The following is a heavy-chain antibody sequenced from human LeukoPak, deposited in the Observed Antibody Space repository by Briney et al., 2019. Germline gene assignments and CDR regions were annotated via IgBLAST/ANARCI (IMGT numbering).Heavy chain of an antibody. CDR2: IYSGGST. CDR1: GFTVSSNY. CDR3: ARDRGYSYGSYYYYYGMGV. J-gene: IGHJ6*02. Sequence: GSLRLSCAASGFTVSSNYMSWVRQAPGKGLEWVSVIYSGGSTYYADSVKGRFTISRDNSKNTLYLQMNSLRAEDTAVYYCARDRGYSYGSYYYYYGMGVWGQGTTVTVSS. V-gene: IGHV3-66*01. D-gene: IGHD5-18*01.